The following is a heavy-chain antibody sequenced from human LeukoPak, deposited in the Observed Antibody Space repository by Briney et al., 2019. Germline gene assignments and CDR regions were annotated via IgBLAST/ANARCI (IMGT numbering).Heavy chain of an antibody. CDR3: ARPPGSRRGIYYGMDV. V-gene: IGHV5-51*01. J-gene: IGHJ6*02. D-gene: IGHD2-2*01. CDR2: IYPGDSES. CDR1: GYSFTNYW. Sequence: GESLKISCKGSGYSFTNYWIGWVRQMPGKGLEWMGIIYPGDSESRYSPSFQGEVTFSADKSISTAYLQWSSLKASDTAMYYCARPPGSRRGIYYGMDVWGQGTTVIVSS.